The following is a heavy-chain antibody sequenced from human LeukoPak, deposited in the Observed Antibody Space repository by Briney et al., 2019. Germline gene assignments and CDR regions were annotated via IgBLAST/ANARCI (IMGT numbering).Heavy chain of an antibody. CDR1: GYSISSGYY. CDR2: IYHSGST. CDR3: ARDTYYYGSGTYYFNY. D-gene: IGHD3-10*01. V-gene: IGHV4-38-2*02. Sequence: SETLSLTCTVSGYSISSGYYWGWIRQPPGKGLEWIGSIYHSGSTYYNPSLKSRVTISVDTSKNQFSLKLTSVTAADTAVYYCARDTYYYGSGTYYFNYWGQGTLVTVSS. J-gene: IGHJ4*02.